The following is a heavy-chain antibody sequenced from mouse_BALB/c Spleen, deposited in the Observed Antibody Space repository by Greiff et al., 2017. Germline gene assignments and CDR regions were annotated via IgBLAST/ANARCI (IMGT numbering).Heavy chain of an antibody. D-gene: IGHD1-1*01. CDR3: ARLPHYYGSSYWYFDV. CDR1: GFTFSSFG. CDR2: ISSGSSTI. J-gene: IGHJ1*01. Sequence: EVHLVESGGGLVQPGGSRKLSCAASGFTFSSFGMHWVRQAPEKGLEWVAYISSGSSTIYYADTVKGRFTISRDNPKNTLFLQMTSLRSEDTAMYYCARLPHYYGSSYWYFDVWGAGTTVTVSS. V-gene: IGHV5-17*02.